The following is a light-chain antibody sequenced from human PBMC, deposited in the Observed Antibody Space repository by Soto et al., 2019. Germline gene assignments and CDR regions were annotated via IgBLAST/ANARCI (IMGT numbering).Light chain of an antibody. CDR1: SSDVGGYNY. CDR3: CSYAGSYPYV. V-gene: IGLV2-11*01. Sequence: QSALTQPRSVSGSPGQSVTISCTGTSSDVGGYNYVSWYQQHPGKAPKLMIYDVSKRPSGVPDRFSGSKSGNPASLTISGLQGEDEADYYCCSYAGSYPYVFGTGTKLTVL. J-gene: IGLJ1*01. CDR2: DVS.